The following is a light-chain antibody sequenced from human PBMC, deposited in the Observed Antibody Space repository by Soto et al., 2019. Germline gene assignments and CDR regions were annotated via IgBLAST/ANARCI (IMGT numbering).Light chain of an antibody. CDR2: GAS. CDR3: LQYGSSPWT. V-gene: IGKV3-20*01. Sequence: EIVLTQSPGTLSLSPGERATLSCRASQSVSSSYLAWYQQKPGQAPWPLIYGASSRAIGIPDRFSGSGSGTDFSLATSRLGAVEFAVYFCLQYGSSPWTVCQGTKVEI. J-gene: IGKJ1*01. CDR1: QSVSSSY.